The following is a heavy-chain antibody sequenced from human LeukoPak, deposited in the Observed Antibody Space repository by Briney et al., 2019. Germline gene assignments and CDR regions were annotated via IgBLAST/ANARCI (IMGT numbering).Heavy chain of an antibody. J-gene: IGHJ4*02. CDR2: IWYDGSNK. CDR3: AKPGLYYYDSSGYYDY. Sequence: GGSLRLSCAASGFTFSSYGMHWVRQAPGKGLEWVAVIWYDGSNKYYADSVKGRFTISRDNSKNTLYLQMNSLRAEDTAVYYCAKPGLYYYDSSGYYDYWGQGTLVTVSS. CDR1: GFTFSSYG. V-gene: IGHV3-33*06. D-gene: IGHD3-22*01.